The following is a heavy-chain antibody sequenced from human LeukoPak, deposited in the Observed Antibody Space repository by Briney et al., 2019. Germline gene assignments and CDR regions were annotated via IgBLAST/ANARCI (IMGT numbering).Heavy chain of an antibody. J-gene: IGHJ3*02. CDR3: TRVWGYSSSWDHDAFDI. Sequence: GGSLRLSCAVSGFTFGDYAMSWFRQAPGRGLEWVGFIRRKAYGATTEYAASVKGRFTISRDDSKNIAYLQMDSLKTEDTAVYYCTRVWGYSSSWDHDAFDIWGQGTMVTVSS. V-gene: IGHV3-49*03. CDR1: GFTFGDYA. CDR2: IRRKAYGATT. D-gene: IGHD6-13*01.